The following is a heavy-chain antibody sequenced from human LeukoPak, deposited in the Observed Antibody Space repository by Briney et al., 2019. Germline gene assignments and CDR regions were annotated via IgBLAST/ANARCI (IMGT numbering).Heavy chain of an antibody. CDR2: INSDGSNT. CDR3: ARCLYSSSSFLFY. J-gene: IGHJ4*02. D-gene: IGHD6-13*01. V-gene: IGHV3-74*01. Sequence: RPGGSLRLSCAASGFTFSSYWMHWVRHAPGKGLVWVSRINSDGSNTSYADSVKGRFTISRDNAKNTLYLQMDSLRAEDTAVYYCARCLYSSSSFLFYWGQGTLVTVSS. CDR1: GFTFSSYW.